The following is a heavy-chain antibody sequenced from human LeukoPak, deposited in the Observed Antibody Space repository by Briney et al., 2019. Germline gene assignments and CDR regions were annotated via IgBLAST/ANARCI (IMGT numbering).Heavy chain of an antibody. Sequence: PSETLSLTCTVSGGSLSSGGYYWSWIRQQPGEGREWNGYIYYRGSTYYNPSLKSRVTISVDTSKNQFSRKLSSVTAADTAVYSCARETYYDYVWGSYRWFDYWGQGTLVTVSS. CDR3: ARETYYDYVWGSYRWFDY. CDR2: IYYRGST. J-gene: IGHJ4*02. V-gene: IGHV4-31*03. D-gene: IGHD3-16*02. CDR1: GGSLSSGGYY.